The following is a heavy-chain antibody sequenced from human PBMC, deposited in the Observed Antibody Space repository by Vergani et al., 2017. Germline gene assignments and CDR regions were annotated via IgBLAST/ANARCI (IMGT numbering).Heavy chain of an antibody. Sequence: QVQLVQSGAEVQKPGASAKVSCKASGYTFTGYYMHWVRQAPGQGLEWMGCINPNSGGTNYAQKFQGRVTMTRDTSISTAYMELSRLRSDDTAVYYCARGPYYGDYVSTPLEYFQYWGQATLVTVSS. D-gene: IGHD4-17*01. CDR2: INPNSGGT. CDR1: GYTFTGYY. J-gene: IGHJ1*01. V-gene: IGHV1-2*02. CDR3: ARGPYYGDYVSTPLEYFQY.